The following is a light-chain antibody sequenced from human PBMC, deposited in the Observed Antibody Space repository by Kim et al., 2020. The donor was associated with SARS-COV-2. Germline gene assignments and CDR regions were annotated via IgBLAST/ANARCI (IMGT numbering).Light chain of an antibody. V-gene: IGLV2-8*01. J-gene: IGLJ2*01. CDR3: SSFAGSDEGL. CDR2: DVT. Sequence: GQYVTLADAGHCSDMCATKSFSWYQQHPGKVPKVIDYDVTNRPSGVPDRFSGSKSGNTASLTVSGLQAEDESDYYCSSFAGSDEGLFGGGTQLTVL. CDR1: CSDMCATKS.